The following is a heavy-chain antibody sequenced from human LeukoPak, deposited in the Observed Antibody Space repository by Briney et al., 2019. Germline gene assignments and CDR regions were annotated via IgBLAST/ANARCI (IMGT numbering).Heavy chain of an antibody. D-gene: IGHD5-24*01. CDR1: GFTFDDYA. CDR2: ISGDGGST. V-gene: IGHV3-43*02. J-gene: IGHJ4*02. Sequence: GGSLRRSCAASGFTFDDYAMHWVRQAPGKGLEWVSLISGDGGSTYYADSVKGRFTISRDNSKNSLYLQMNSLRTEDTALYYCASGGAYVEMARDDDYWGQGTLVTVSS. CDR3: ASGGAYVEMARDDDY.